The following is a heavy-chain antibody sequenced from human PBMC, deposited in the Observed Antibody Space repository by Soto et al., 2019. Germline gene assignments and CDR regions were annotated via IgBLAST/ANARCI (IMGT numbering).Heavy chain of an antibody. Sequence: QVQVVEFGGGVVQPGRSLRLSCAASGFTFSSYAMHWVRQAPGKGLEWVAVISYDGNNKYYADSVKGRFTISRDNSKNTLYLHMNSMRAEDTAVYYCARGTGSSLRDAFDIWGKGTMVTVSS. J-gene: IGHJ3*02. V-gene: IGHV3-30-3*01. D-gene: IGHD1-26*01. CDR2: ISYDGNNK. CDR1: GFTFSSYA. CDR3: ARGTGSSLRDAFDI.